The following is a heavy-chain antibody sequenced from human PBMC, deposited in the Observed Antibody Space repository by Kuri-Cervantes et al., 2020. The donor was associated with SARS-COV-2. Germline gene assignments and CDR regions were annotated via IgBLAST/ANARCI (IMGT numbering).Heavy chain of an antibody. CDR3: ARSTLPAARYNWFDP. V-gene: IGHV4-59*01. D-gene: IGHD2-2*01. CDR2: IYYSGST. Sequence: SETLSLTCTVSGGSISSYYWSWIRQPPGKGLEWIGYIYYSGSTNYNPSLKSRVTISVDTSKNQFSLKLSSVTAADTAMYYCARSTLPAARYNWFDPWGQGTLVTVSS. J-gene: IGHJ5*02. CDR1: GGSISSYY.